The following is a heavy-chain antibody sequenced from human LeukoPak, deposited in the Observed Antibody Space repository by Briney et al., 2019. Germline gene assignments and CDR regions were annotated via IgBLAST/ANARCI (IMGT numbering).Heavy chain of an antibody. CDR1: GYSFTNSW. CDR3: SRQGCTTTSCHTIES. CDR2: INPADSER. J-gene: IGHJ4*02. D-gene: IGHD2-2*02. Sequence: GESLKISCKGSGYSFTNSWIGWVRQMPGKGLELMGIINPADSERRYSPSFQGQVTISVDKSISTAYLQWSSLKASDTAMYYCSRQGCTTTSCHTIESRGQGTLVTVSS. V-gene: IGHV5-51*01.